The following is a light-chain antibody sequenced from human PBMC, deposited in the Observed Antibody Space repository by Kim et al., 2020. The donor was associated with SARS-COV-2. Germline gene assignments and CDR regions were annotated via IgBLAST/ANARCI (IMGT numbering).Light chain of an antibody. CDR1: QSISSNY. Sequence: EVVLTQSPGTVSLSPGERATLSCRASQSISSNYLAWYQQKPGQAPTLLIYGASSRATGIPDRFSGSGSGTDFTLIITRLEPEDFAVYYCQQYSGSLQTFGQGTKLEI. V-gene: IGKV3-20*01. CDR2: GAS. J-gene: IGKJ2*01. CDR3: QQYSGSLQT.